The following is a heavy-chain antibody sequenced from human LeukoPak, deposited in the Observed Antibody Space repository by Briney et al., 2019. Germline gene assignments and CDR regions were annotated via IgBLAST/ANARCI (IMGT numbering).Heavy chain of an antibody. CDR3: TTYIVVVPAAVLTDY. D-gene: IGHD2-2*01. V-gene: IGHV3-15*01. Sequence: GGSLRLSCAASGFTFSNAWMSWVRQAPGKGLEWVGRMKSKTDGGTTDYAAPVKGRFTISRDDSKNTLYLQMNSLKTEDTAVYYCTTYIVVVPAAVLTDYWGQGTLVTVSS. CDR2: MKSKTDGGTT. J-gene: IGHJ4*02. CDR1: GFTFSNAW.